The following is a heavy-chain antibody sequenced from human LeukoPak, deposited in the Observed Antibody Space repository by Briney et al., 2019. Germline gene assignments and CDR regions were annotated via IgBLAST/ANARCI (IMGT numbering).Heavy chain of an antibody. CDR3: ARAKRDQLHYDSSGYHSWQDYYYMDV. CDR2: IIPIFGTA. V-gene: IGHV1-69*01. CDR1: GGTFSSYA. J-gene: IGHJ6*03. D-gene: IGHD3-22*01. Sequence: SVKVSCKASGGTFSSYAISWVRQAPGQGLEWMGGIIPIFGTANYAQKFQGRVTITADESTSTAYMELSSLRSEDTAVYYCARAKRDQLHYDSSGYHSWQDYYYMDVWGKGTTVTISS.